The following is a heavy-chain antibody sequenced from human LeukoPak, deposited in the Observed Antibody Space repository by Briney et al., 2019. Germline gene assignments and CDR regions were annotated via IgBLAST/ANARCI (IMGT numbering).Heavy chain of an antibody. V-gene: IGHV1-18*04. J-gene: IGHJ4*02. CDR2: INTYNGNT. D-gene: IGHD4-11*01. CDR1: GYTFTGYY. Sequence: ASVKVSCKASGYTFTGYYMHWVRQAPGQGLEWMGWINTYNGNTNYVQKLQGRVSMTADTSTRTAYMELGSLRSDDTAVYYCARDRWPAVSNTNYFEYWGQGTLVTVSS. CDR3: ARDRWPAVSNTNYFEY.